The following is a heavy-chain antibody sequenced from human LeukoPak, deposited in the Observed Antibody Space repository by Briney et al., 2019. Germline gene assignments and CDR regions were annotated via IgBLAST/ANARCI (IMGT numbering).Heavy chain of an antibody. Sequence: GGSLRLSCAASGFTFSSYSMNWVRQAPGKGLEWVANINQGGSEKYYVDSVKGRFTISRDNAKNSLDLQMNSLRVEDTAIYYCARLVVPPGNRGWYYEHWGQGTLVTVSS. V-gene: IGHV3-7*03. CDR3: ARLVVPPGNRGWYYEH. D-gene: IGHD2-2*01. J-gene: IGHJ4*02. CDR1: GFTFSSYS. CDR2: INQGGSEK.